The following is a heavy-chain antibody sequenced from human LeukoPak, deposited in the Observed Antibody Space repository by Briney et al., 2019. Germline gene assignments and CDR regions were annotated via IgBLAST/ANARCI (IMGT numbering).Heavy chain of an antibody. J-gene: IGHJ4*02. D-gene: IGHD2-2*01. V-gene: IGHV3-30*02. Sequence: GGSLRLSCAASGFTFSSYGMHWVRQAPGKGLEWVAFIRYDGSNKYYADSVKGRFTISRDNSKNTLYLQMNSLRAEDTAVYYCAKDEYQLQLRGGYYLAYWGQGTLVTVSS. CDR1: GFTFSSYG. CDR3: AKDEYQLQLRGGYYLAY. CDR2: IRYDGSNK.